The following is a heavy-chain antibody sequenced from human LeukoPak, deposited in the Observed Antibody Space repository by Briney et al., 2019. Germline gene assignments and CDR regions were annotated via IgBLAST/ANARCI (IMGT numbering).Heavy chain of an antibody. CDR2: IIPILGIA. D-gene: IGHD2-2*01. CDR3: AYMRGEYHYYYYGMDV. J-gene: IGHJ6*02. V-gene: IGHV1-69*04. Sequence: SVKVSCKASGGTFSSYAISWVRQAPGQGLEWMGRIIPILGIANYAKKFQGRVTITADKSTSTAYMELSSLRSEDTAVYYCAYMRGEYHYYYYGMDVWGQGTTVTVSS. CDR1: GGTFSSYA.